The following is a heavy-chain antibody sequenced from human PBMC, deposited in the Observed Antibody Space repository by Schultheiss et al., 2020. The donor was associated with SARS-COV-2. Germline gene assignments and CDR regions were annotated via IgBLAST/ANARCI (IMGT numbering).Heavy chain of an antibody. D-gene: IGHD6-13*01. CDR2: ISDSGGST. V-gene: IGHV3-53*05. CDR1: GFTVSSNY. CDR3: AKATGLAAAAYYYGGDV. J-gene: IGHJ6*02. Sequence: GGSLRLSCAASGFTVSSNYMSWVRQAPGKGLEWVSAISDSGGSTYYADSVKGRFTISRDSSKNTVFLQMNNLRPEDTAVYHCAKATGLAAAAYYYGGDVWGQGTTVTVSS.